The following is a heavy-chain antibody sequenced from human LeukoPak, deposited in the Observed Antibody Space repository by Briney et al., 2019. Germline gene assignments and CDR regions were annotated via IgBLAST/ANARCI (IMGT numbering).Heavy chain of an antibody. CDR1: GFTFNSYS. Sequence: GGSLRLSCGASGFTFNSYSMHWVRQAPGKGLEWVAFISFDGSNKYYADSVKGRFTISRDNSKNTLYLQMNSLRADDTAVYYCARDLRYFDSYGSWGQGTLVTVSS. CDR3: ARDLRYFDSYGS. J-gene: IGHJ5*02. D-gene: IGHD3-9*01. V-gene: IGHV3-30-3*01. CDR2: ISFDGSNK.